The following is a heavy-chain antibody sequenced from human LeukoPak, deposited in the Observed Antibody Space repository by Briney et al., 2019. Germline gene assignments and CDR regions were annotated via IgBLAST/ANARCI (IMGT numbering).Heavy chain of an antibody. Sequence: GGSLRLSCAASGFTFSSYAMSWVRQAPGKGLEWVSAISGSGGSTYYADSVKGRFTISRDNSKNTLYLQMNSLRAEDTAVYYCAKDTDCSSTSCYTGSWFDPWGQGTLVTVSS. D-gene: IGHD2-2*02. CDR3: AKDTDCSSTSCYTGSWFDP. CDR1: GFTFSSYA. CDR2: ISGSGGST. V-gene: IGHV3-23*01. J-gene: IGHJ5*02.